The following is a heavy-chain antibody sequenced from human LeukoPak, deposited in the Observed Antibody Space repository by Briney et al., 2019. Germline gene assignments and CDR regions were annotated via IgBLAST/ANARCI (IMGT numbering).Heavy chain of an antibody. CDR3: ARGNRYFDY. CDR1: GGSISSSSYY. Sequence: PSETLSLTCTVSGGSISSSSYYWGWIRQPPGKGLEWIGSIYYSGSTYYNPSLKSRVTISVDTSKNQFSLQLNSVTPEDTAVYYCARGNRYFDYWGQGTLVTVSS. V-gene: IGHV4-39*01. J-gene: IGHJ4*02. D-gene: IGHD1-14*01. CDR2: IYYSGST.